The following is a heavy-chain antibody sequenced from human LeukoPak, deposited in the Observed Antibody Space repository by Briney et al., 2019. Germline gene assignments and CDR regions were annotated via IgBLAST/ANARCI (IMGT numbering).Heavy chain of an antibody. CDR1: GYTFTGYY. V-gene: IGHV1-2*02. Sequence: GASVKVSCKASGYTFTGYYMHWVRQAPGQGLEWMGWINPNSGGTNYAQKFQGRVTMTRDTSISTAYMELSRLRSDDTAVYYCARVRLYYSSGLLDYWGQGTLVTVSS. D-gene: IGHD6-19*01. J-gene: IGHJ4*02. CDR2: INPNSGGT. CDR3: ARVRLYYSSGLLDY.